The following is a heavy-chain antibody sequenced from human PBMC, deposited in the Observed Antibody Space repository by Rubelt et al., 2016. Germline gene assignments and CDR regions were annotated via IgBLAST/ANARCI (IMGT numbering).Heavy chain of an antibody. CDR2: ISSSSSTI. CDR1: GFPFSSYS. Sequence: LVQPGGSLRLSCAASGFPFSSYSMNWVRQAPGKGPEWVSYISSSSSTIDYADSVKGRFTMSRGNSKNTLDLQMNGLRAEDTAVYYCARDLTSGDFDHWGQGTLVTVSS. CDR3: ARDLTSGDFDH. D-gene: IGHD3-10*01. J-gene: IGHJ4*02. V-gene: IGHV3-48*01.